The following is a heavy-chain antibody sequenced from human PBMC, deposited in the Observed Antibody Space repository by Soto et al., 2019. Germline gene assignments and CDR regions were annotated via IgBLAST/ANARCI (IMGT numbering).Heavy chain of an antibody. Sequence: EVQLVESGGGLVQPGGSLRLSCAASGLTVSSNSMSWVRQAPGKGLEGVSVIYSGGSTYYADSVKGRFTISRDNSKNALYLQMNSLRAEERAVYYCARGLTTVIGGMGQNNRQNHYGGQGTLVTVSS. D-gene: IGHD4-17*01. CDR1: GLTVSSNS. CDR3: ARGLTTVIGGMGQNNRQNHY. V-gene: IGHV3-66*01. J-gene: IGHJ4*02. CDR2: IYSGGST.